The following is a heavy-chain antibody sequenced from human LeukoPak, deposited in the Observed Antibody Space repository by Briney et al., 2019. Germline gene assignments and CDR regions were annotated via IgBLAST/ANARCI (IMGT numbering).Heavy chain of an antibody. CDR2: VNHNRCGT. Sequence: SVKVSCKACGYTFTGYFMHGVRQAPGRGREGMGWVNHNRCGTNYAQKFQGRVNMTRDTSISTAYMELSSLRSDDTAVYYCARDLSDYDILTGYRIHWFDPWGQGTLVTVSS. CDR1: GYTFTGYF. CDR3: ARDLSDYDILTGYRIHWFDP. J-gene: IGHJ5*02. V-gene: IGHV1-2*02. D-gene: IGHD3-9*01.